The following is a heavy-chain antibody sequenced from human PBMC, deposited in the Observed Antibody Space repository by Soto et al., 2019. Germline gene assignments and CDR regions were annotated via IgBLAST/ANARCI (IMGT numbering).Heavy chain of an antibody. J-gene: IGHJ4*02. CDR2: ISSSSSYI. CDR3: ARVGYGDYAPDY. V-gene: IGHV3-21*01. D-gene: IGHD4-17*01. CDR1: GFTFSSYS. Sequence: EVQLVESGGGLVKPGGSLRLSCAASGFTFSSYSMNWVRQAPGKGLEWVSSISSSSSYIYYADSVKGRFTISRDNAKNSLYLQMNSLRAEDTAVYYCARVGYGDYAPDYWGQGTLVTVSS.